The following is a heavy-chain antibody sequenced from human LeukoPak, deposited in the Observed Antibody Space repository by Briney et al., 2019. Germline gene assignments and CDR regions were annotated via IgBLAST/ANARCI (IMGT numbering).Heavy chain of an antibody. J-gene: IGHJ6*02. CDR3: ARGGRQLLLGSYYYYGMDV. Sequence: GGSLRLSCAASGFTFSSYWMSWVRQAPGKGLEWVANIKQDGSEKYYVDSVKGRFTISRDNAKNSLYLQMNSLRAEDTAVYYRARGGRQLLLGSYYYYGMDVWGQGTTVTVSS. CDR2: IKQDGSEK. V-gene: IGHV3-7*03. CDR1: GFTFSSYW. D-gene: IGHD2-2*01.